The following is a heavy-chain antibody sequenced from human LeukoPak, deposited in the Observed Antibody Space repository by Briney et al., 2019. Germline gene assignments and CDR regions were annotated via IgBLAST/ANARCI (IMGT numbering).Heavy chain of an antibody. CDR2: INHSGYT. Sequence: SETLSLTCAVYGESSFSNYYWGWIRQTPGGALEWIGEINHSGYTNYNPSLKSRVTLSIDTSKNQFSLRLNSVTAADTAVYYCSRQVVGNDYWGQGTLVTVSS. J-gene: IGHJ4*02. CDR3: SRQVVGNDY. D-gene: IGHD3-22*01. V-gene: IGHV4-34*01. CDR1: GESSFSNYY.